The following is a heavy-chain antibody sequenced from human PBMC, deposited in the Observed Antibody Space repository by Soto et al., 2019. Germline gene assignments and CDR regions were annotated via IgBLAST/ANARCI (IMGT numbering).Heavy chain of an antibody. CDR3: AKDSLSYDFWSGYSSYYYYGMDV. Sequence: GGSLRLSCAASGLTFSSYAMSWVRQAPGKGLEWVSAISGSGGSTYYADSVKGRFTISRDNSKNTLYLQMNSLRAEDTAVYYCAKDSLSYDFWSGYSSYYYYGMDVWGQGTTVTVSS. CDR2: ISGSGGST. CDR1: GLTFSSYA. D-gene: IGHD3-3*01. J-gene: IGHJ6*02. V-gene: IGHV3-23*01.